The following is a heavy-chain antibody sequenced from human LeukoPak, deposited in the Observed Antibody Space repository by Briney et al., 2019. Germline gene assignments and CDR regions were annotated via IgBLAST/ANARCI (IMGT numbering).Heavy chain of an antibody. CDR1: GFTFSSYW. J-gene: IGHJ4*02. D-gene: IGHD6-13*01. CDR2: IKQDGGEK. V-gene: IGHV3-7*01. CDR3: ARDRYISRSWGYDFDY. Sequence: SGGSLRVSCEASGFTFSSYWMSWVRQAPGKGLEWVANIKQDGGEKYYVDSVKGRFTISRDNAKNSLYLQMNSLRAEDTAVYYCARDRYISRSWGYDFDYWGQGTLVTVSS.